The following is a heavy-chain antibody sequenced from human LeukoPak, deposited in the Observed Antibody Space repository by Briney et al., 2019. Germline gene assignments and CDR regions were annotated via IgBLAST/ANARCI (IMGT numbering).Heavy chain of an antibody. Sequence: GASVKVSCKASGYTFTGYYMHWVRQAPGQGLQWMGWVNTTTGNPTYAQGFTGRFVFSFDTSVSTAYLQISSLKAEDTAVYYCVGAGTSVGYFDYWGQGALVTVSS. CDR1: GYTFTGYY. D-gene: IGHD4-23*01. CDR3: VGAGTSVGYFDY. V-gene: IGHV7-4-1*02. CDR2: VNTTTGNP. J-gene: IGHJ4*02.